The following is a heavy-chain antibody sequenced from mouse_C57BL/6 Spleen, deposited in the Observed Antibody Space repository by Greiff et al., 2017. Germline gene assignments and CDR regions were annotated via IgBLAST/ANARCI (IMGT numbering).Heavy chain of an antibody. CDR2: ISSGSSTI. V-gene: IGHV5-17*01. CDR1: GFTFSDYG. J-gene: IGHJ2*01. Sequence: EVKVVESGGGLVKPGGSLKLSCAASGFTFSDYGMHWVRQAPEKGLEWVAYISSGSSTIYYADTVKGRFTISRDNAKNTLFLQMTSLRSEDTAMYYCARGTTVVATDYFDYWGQGTTLTVSS. D-gene: IGHD1-1*01. CDR3: ARGTTVVATDYFDY.